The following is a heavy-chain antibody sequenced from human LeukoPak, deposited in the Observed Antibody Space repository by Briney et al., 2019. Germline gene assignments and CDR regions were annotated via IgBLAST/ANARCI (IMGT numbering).Heavy chain of an antibody. CDR2: ISYDGSNK. J-gene: IGHJ4*02. V-gene: IGHV3-30*18. CDR3: AKQGTAMVRAYFDY. D-gene: IGHD5-18*01. CDR1: GFTFSSYG. Sequence: GRSLRLSCAASGFTFSSYGMHWVRQAPSKGLEWVAVISYDGSNKYYADSVKGRFTISRDNSKNRLYLQMNSLRAEDTAVYYCAKQGTAMVRAYFDYWGQGTLVTVSS.